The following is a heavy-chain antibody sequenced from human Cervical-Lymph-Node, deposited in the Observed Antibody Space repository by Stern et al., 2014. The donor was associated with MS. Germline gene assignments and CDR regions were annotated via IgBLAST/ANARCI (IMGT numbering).Heavy chain of an antibody. CDR1: GFIFSSYA. J-gene: IGHJ4*02. D-gene: IGHD2-15*01. CDR2: LSNEGSKQ. Sequence: QLVQSGGGVVQPGRSLRLSCAASGFIFSSYAMHWVRQAPGKGLDWVAFLSNEGSKQFYADSVKGRFTISRDNSNNTLYLQMNSLRPEDTAVYYCARDTCRGGGCYFRYWGQGILITVSS. V-gene: IGHV3-30-3*01. CDR3: ARDTCRGGGCYFRY.